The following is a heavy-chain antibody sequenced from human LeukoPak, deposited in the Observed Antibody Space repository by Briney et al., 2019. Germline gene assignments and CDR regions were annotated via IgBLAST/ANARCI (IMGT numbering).Heavy chain of an antibody. CDR3: ARCGYSSSWYCAY. CDR2: IKQDGSEK. V-gene: IGHV3-7*01. D-gene: IGHD6-13*01. Sequence: GGSLRLSRAASGFTFSSYWMSWVRQALGKGLEWVANIKQDGSEKYYVDSVKGRFTISRDNAKNSLYLQMNSLRAEDTAVYYCARCGYSSSWYCAYWGQGTLVTVSS. CDR1: GFTFSSYW. J-gene: IGHJ4*02.